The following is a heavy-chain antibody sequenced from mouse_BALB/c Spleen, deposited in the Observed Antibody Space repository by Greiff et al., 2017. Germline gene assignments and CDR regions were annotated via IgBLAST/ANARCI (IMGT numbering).Heavy chain of an antibody. D-gene: IGHD2-3*01. J-gene: IGHJ2*01. CDR3: ARIYDGSFFDY. CDR1: GFTFSSYA. V-gene: IGHV5-6-5*01. CDR2: ISSGGST. Sequence: EVQVVESGGGLVKPGGSLKLSCAASGFTFSSYAMSWVRQTPEKRLEWVASISSGGSTYYPDSVKGRFTISRDNARNILYLQMSSLRSEDTAMYYCARIYDGSFFDYWGQGTTLTVSS.